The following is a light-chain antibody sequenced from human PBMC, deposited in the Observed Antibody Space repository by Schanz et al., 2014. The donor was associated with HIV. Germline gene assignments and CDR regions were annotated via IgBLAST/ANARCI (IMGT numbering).Light chain of an antibody. CDR3: SSYPGSNNVL. Sequence: QSVLTQPPSASGTPGQRVTISCSGSSSNIGSNYVYWYQQLPGTAPKLLIYSNNQRPSGVPDRFSGSKSGTSASLAISGLQSEDEADYYCSSYPGSNNVLFGGGTKVTVL. V-gene: IGLV1-47*02. J-gene: IGLJ2*01. CDR2: SNN. CDR1: SSNIGSNY.